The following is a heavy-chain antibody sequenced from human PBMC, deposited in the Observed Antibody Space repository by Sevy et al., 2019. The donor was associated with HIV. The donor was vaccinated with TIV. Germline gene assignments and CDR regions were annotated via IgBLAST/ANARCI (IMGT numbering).Heavy chain of an antibody. CDR2: IYDAGST. J-gene: IGHJ3*02. CDR3: AGESGYSSSPGASDI. V-gene: IGHV3-53*01. D-gene: IGHD6-19*01. Sequence: GGSLRLSCAASGFTVGSVYMSWVRQAPGKGLEWVSLIYDAGSTYFADSVEGRFTISRDDSKNTLYLQMNSLRAEDTAVYFCAGESGYSSSPGASDIWGQGTMVTVSS. CDR1: GFTVGSVY.